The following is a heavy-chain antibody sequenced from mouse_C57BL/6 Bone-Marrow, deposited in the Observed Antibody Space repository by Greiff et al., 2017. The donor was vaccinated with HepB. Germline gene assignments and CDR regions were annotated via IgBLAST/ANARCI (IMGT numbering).Heavy chain of an antibody. Sequence: VKLVESGPGLVQPSQSLSITCTVSGFSLTSYGVHWVRQPPGKGLEWLGVIWSGGSTDYNAAFISRLSISKDNSKSQVFFKMNSLQADDTAIYYCAKGDYYGSSFYFDYWGQGTTLTVSS. V-gene: IGHV2-4*01. D-gene: IGHD1-1*01. J-gene: IGHJ2*01. CDR2: IWSGGST. CDR3: AKGDYYGSSFYFDY. CDR1: GFSLTSYG.